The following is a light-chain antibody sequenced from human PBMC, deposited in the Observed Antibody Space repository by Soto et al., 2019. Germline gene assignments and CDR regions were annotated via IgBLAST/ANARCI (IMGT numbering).Light chain of an antibody. V-gene: IGKV1-5*03. CDR2: KAS. CDR1: QSISSW. J-gene: IGKJ1*01. Sequence: DIQMTQSPSTLSASVGDRVTITCRASQSISSWLAWDQQKPGKAPKLLIYKASSLESGVPSRFSGSGSGTEFTLTISSLQPDDFATYYCQQYNSYWTFGHGTKVEIK. CDR3: QQYNSYWT.